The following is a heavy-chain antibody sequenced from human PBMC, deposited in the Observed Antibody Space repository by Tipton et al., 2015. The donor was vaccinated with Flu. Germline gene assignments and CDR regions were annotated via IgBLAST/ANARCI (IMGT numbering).Heavy chain of an antibody. CDR3: ARTPQNYDFWSGSGYYYGMDV. V-gene: IGHV4-59*01. J-gene: IGHJ6*02. D-gene: IGHD3-3*01. CDR1: GGSISSYY. Sequence: TLSLTCTVSGGSISSYYWSWIRQPPGKGLERIGYIYYSGSTNYNPSLKSRVTISVDTSKNQFSLKLSSVTAADTAVYYCARTPQNYDFWSGSGYYYGMDVWGQGTTVTVSS. CDR2: IYYSGST.